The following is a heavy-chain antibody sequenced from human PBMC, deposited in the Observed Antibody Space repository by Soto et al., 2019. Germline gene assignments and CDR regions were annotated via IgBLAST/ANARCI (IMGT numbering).Heavy chain of an antibody. CDR1: GFTFSRYC. V-gene: IGHV3-30*18. J-gene: IGHJ4*02. Sequence: QVQLVESGGCVVQPGRSLRLSCAASGFTFSRYCMHWVRQAPGKGLEWVAIKSYDGSIEYYADSVKGRFTVSRDNSKNTLYLQMTSLRAEDTAIYYCAKESSSWPYYFDYWGQGTLVTVSS. CDR3: AKESSSWPYYFDY. D-gene: IGHD6-13*01. CDR2: KSYDGSIE.